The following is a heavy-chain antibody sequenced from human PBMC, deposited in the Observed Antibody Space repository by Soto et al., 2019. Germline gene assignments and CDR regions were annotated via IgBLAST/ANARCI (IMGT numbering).Heavy chain of an antibody. CDR3: AVYGYGVSAAAY. Sequence: PEGSLRLSCAVSGLTCRNDWLSWVRQAPGKGLEWVANINQDGSERYYVDSVRGRFTISRDNVENSLYLQLNSLRPEDTAVYYCAVYGYGVSAAAYWGQGTLVTVSS. V-gene: IGHV3-7*03. J-gene: IGHJ4*02. CDR1: GLTCRNDW. D-gene: IGHD4-17*01. CDR2: INQDGSER.